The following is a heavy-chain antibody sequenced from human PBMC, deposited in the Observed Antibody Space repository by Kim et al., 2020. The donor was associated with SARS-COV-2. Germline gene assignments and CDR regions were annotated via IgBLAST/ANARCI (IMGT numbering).Heavy chain of an antibody. CDR2: ITWSSGDM. Sequence: GGSLRLSCAASGFTFDDFAMHWVRQAPGKGLEWVSGITWSSGDMGYAESVKGRFTISRDNAKNSLYLQMNSLRPEDTAFYYCAKGPRFFIQSRHVPFEFWGPGTPVAVSS. CDR1: GFTFDDFA. J-gene: IGHJ4*02. CDR3: AKGPRFFIQSRHVPFEF. V-gene: IGHV3-9*01. D-gene: IGHD3-3*01.